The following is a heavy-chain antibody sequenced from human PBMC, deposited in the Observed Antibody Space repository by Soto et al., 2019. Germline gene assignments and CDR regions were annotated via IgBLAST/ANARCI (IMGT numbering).Heavy chain of an antibody. J-gene: IGHJ6*02. D-gene: IGHD4-17*01. CDR3: ARHSGDSYYYGVDV. CDR1: GGSISSYH. CDR2: IYYSGST. Sequence: QVQLQESGPGLVKPSETLSLTCTVSGGSISSYHWSWIRQPPGKGLDWIGYIYYSGSTNYNPSLKSRVPISVDTSKNQFSLKLNSVTAADTAVYYCARHSGDSYYYGVDVWGQGTTVTVSS. V-gene: IGHV4-59*08.